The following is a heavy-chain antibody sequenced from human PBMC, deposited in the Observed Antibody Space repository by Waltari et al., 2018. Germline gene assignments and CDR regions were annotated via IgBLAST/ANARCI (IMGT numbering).Heavy chain of an antibody. Sequence: EVQLLESGGGLVQAGGSLRLSCAASGFTFSIYPMSWVRQAPGKGRGWVSRVGGSGDGTYYADSVKGRFTISRDNSRNMVYLQMNSLRADDTAVYYCAKGVAVTVTGPEYWGQGTLVTVSS. CDR1: GFTFSIYP. D-gene: IGHD6-19*01. V-gene: IGHV3-23*01. CDR2: VGGSGDGT. CDR3: AKGVAVTVTGPEY. J-gene: IGHJ4*02.